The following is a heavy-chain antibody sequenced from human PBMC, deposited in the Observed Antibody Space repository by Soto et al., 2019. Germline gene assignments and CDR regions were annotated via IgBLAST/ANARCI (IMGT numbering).Heavy chain of an antibody. V-gene: IGHV3-33*01. Sequence: PGGSLRLSCAASGFTFSSYGMHWVRQAPGKGLEWVAVIWYDGSNKYYADSVKGRFTISRDNSKNTLYLQMNSLRVEDTAVYYCARETGYSNAYYYYYGKDVWGQGTTVTVSS. J-gene: IGHJ6*02. CDR2: IWYDGSNK. D-gene: IGHD5-12*01. CDR1: GFTFSSYG. CDR3: ARETGYSNAYYYYYGKDV.